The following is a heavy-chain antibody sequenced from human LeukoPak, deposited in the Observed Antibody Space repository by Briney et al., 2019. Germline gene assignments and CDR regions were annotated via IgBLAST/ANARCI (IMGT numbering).Heavy chain of an antibody. D-gene: IGHD4-11*01. V-gene: IGHV3-21*01. CDR2: ISSSSSYI. CDR3: ARGTVRPGAFDI. CDR1: GFTFGSYS. J-gene: IGHJ3*02. Sequence: GGSLRLSCAASGFTFGSYSMNWVRQAPGKGLEWVSSISSSSSYIYYADSVKGRFTISRDNAKNSLYLQMNSLRAEDTAVYYCARGTVRPGAFDIWGQGTMVTVSS.